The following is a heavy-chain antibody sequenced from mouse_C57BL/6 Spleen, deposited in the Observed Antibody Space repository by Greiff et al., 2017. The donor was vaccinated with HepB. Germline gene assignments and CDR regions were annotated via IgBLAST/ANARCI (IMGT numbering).Heavy chain of an antibody. D-gene: IGHD1-1*01. J-gene: IGHJ4*01. CDR2: ISSGSSTI. V-gene: IGHV5-17*01. Sequence: EVKLVESGGGLVKPGGSLKLTCAASGFTLSDYGMHWVRQAPEKGLEWVAYISSGSSTIYYADTVKGRFTISRDNAKNTLFLQMTSLRSDDTAMYYCARDYGSSDYAMDYWGQGTSVTVSS. CDR3: ARDYGSSDYAMDY. CDR1: GFTLSDYG.